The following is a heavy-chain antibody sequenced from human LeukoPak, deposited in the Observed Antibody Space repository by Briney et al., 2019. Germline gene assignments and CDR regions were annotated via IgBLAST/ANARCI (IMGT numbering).Heavy chain of an antibody. V-gene: IGHV1-18*01. CDR3: AIATVTTNYYYYMDV. J-gene: IGHJ6*03. CDR1: GYTFTSYG. D-gene: IGHD4-17*01. CDR2: ISAYNGNT. Sequence: ASVKVSCKASGYTFTSYGISWVRQAPGQGLEWMGWISAYNGNTNYAQKLQGRVTMTTDTSTSTAYMELRSLRSDDTAVYYCAIATVTTNYYYYMDVWGKGTTVTVSS.